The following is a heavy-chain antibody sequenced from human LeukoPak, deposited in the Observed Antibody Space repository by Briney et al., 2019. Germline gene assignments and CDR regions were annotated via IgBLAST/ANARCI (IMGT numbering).Heavy chain of an antibody. CDR1: GGSISSGDYY. Sequence: PSQTLSLTCTVSGGSISSGDYYWSWIRQHPGKGLEWIGYIYYSGSTYYNPSLKSRVTISVDTSKNQFSLKLSSVTAADTAVYYCARSTRYCSSTSCPYYFDYWGQGTLVTVSS. D-gene: IGHD2-2*01. V-gene: IGHV4-31*03. CDR3: ARSTRYCSSTSCPYYFDY. CDR2: IYYSGST. J-gene: IGHJ4*02.